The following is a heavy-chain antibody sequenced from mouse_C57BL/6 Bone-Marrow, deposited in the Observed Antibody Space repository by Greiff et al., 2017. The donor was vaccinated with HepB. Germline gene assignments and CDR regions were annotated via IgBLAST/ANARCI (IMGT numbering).Heavy chain of an antibody. CDR1: GFTFSSYA. V-gene: IGHV5-4*03. J-gene: IGHJ1*03. Sequence: EVKLVESGGGLVKPGGSLKLSCAASGFTFSSYAMSWVRQTPEKRLEWVATISDGGSYTYDPDNVKGRFTISRDKAKNNLYLQMSHLKSADTAMYYCASVCYFDVWGTGTTVTVSS. CDR2: ISDGGSYT. CDR3: ASVCYFDV.